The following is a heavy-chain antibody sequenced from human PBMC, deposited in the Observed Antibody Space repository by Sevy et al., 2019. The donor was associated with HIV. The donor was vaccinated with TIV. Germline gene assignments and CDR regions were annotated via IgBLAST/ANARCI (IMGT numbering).Heavy chain of an antibody. CDR1: GFTFSSYA. CDR2: ISYDGSNK. D-gene: IGHD6-13*01. V-gene: IGHV3-30*04. CDR3: ARSPSAAGYYYYGMDV. Sequence: GGSLRLSCAASGFTFSSYAMHWVRQAPGKGLEWLAVISYDGSNKYYADSVTGRFTISRDNSKNTLYLQMNSLRAEDTAVYYCARSPSAAGYYYYGMDVWGQGTTVTVSS. J-gene: IGHJ6*02.